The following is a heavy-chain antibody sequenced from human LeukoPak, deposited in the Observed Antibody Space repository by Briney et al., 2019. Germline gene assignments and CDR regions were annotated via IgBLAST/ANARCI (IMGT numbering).Heavy chain of an antibody. CDR1: GYTFTGYY. J-gene: IGHJ4*02. D-gene: IGHD2-15*01. CDR3: ASPDCSGGSCYLDY. Sequence: GASVKVSCKASGYTFTGYYMHWVRQAPGQGLEWMGRINPNSGGTNYARKFQGRVTMTRDTSISTAYMELSRLRSDDTAVYYCASPDCSGGSCYLDYWGQGTLVTVSS. V-gene: IGHV1-2*06. CDR2: INPNSGGT.